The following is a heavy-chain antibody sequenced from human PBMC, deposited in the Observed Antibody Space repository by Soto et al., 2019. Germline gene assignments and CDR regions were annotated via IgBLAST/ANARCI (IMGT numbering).Heavy chain of an antibody. J-gene: IGHJ4*02. Sequence: DVHLVESGGGLVQPGGSLRLSCVGSGFIFSDYWMSWVRQAPGKGLEWVANMSPDGSAQSYVDSVTGRFTISRDNAGNSLFLQMSSLRAEDTAVYYCARNTIGGGQGTLVTVSS. CDR1: GFIFSDYW. CDR3: ARNTIG. D-gene: IGHD3-9*01. V-gene: IGHV3-7*05. CDR2: MSPDGSAQ.